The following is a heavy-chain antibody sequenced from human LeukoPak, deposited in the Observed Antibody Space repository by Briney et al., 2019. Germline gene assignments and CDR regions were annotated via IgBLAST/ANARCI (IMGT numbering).Heavy chain of an antibody. D-gene: IGHD3-22*01. CDR3: ARRLLGGYYNWYFDL. CDR1: GGSISSYY. V-gene: IGHV4-59*08. J-gene: IGHJ2*01. Sequence: PSETLSLTCTVSGGSISSYYWSWIRQPPGKGLEWIGYIYYSGSTNYNPSLKSRVTISVDTSKNQFSLKLSSVTAADTAVYYCARRLLGGYYNWYFDLWGRGTLVTVSS. CDR2: IYYSGST.